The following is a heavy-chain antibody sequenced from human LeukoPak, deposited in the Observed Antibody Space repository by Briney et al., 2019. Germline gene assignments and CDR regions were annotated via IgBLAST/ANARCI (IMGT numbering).Heavy chain of an antibody. CDR3: ARTRAVSGRRNNWFDP. J-gene: IGHJ5*02. CDR1: GGSFSGYY. Sequence: PSETLSLTCAVYGGSFSGYYWSWIRQPPGKGLEWIGEINHSGSTNYNPPLKSRVTISVDTSKNQFSLKLSSVTAADTAVYYCARTRAVSGRRNNWFDPWGQGTLVTVSS. CDR2: INHSGST. D-gene: IGHD2-15*01. V-gene: IGHV4-34*01.